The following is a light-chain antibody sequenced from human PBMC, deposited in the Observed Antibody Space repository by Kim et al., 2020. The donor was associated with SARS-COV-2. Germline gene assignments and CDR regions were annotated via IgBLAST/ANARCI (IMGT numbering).Light chain of an antibody. CDR1: QSLSSSY. J-gene: IGKJ3*01. Sequence: PGERATLSCRASQSLSSSYLAWYQQKPGQAPMLLIYGTSNRATGIPDRFSGSGSGTDFTLTISRLEPEDFAVYYCQQYGSSPRTFGPGTKVD. V-gene: IGKV3-20*01. CDR2: GTS. CDR3: QQYGSSPRT.